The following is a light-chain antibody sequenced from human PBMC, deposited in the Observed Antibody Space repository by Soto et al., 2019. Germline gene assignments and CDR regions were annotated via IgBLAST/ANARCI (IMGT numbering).Light chain of an antibody. Sequence: QSVLTQPPSASGTPGQRVTISCSGSSSNIGSSYVHWYQQLPGTAPKLLIYRNNQRPSGVPDRFSGSKSGTSASLAISGLRSEDEADYYCAAWDDSLNARVFGGGTKLTVL. CDR2: RNN. V-gene: IGLV1-47*01. CDR1: SSNIGSSY. J-gene: IGLJ3*02. CDR3: AAWDDSLNARV.